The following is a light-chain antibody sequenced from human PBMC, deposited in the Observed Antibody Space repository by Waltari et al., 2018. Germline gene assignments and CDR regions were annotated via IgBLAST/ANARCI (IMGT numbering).Light chain of an antibody. J-gene: IGLJ2*01. CDR3: HSADNSNSYQV. CDR1: ALPNPC. V-gene: IGLV3-25*03. Sequence: SYELTQSPSLSVSPGQTARITCSGDALPNPCAYWYQQKPGQAPVLVMYKDSERPSRIPERFSGSSSGTTVTLTITAVQAEDEADYYCHSADNSNSYQVFGGGTKLTVL. CDR2: KDS.